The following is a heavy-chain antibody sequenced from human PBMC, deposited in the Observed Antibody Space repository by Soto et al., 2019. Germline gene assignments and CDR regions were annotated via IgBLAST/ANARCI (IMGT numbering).Heavy chain of an antibody. Sequence: QVQLVQSGAEVKKPGASVKVSCKASGYTFTSYDINWVRQATGQGLEWMGWMNPNSGNTGYAQKFQGRVTMTRNTSIRTSYMELRSLRSEDTAVYYCARGGGGWSSSATRACMDVWGQGTTVTFSS. CDR1: GYTFTSYD. V-gene: IGHV1-8*01. CDR3: ARGGGGWSSSATRACMDV. J-gene: IGHJ6*02. CDR2: MNPNSGNT. D-gene: IGHD6-25*01.